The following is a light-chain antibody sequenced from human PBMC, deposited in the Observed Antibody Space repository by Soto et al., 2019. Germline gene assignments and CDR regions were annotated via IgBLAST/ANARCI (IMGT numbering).Light chain of an antibody. J-gene: IGLJ1*01. CDR3: SSYAGSNKYV. Sequence: QSALTQPPSASGSPGQSVTISCTGTSSDVGGYNYVSWYQQHPGKAPKLIIYEVSKRPSGVPDRFSGSKSGNTASLIVSGLQAEDEADYYRSSYAGSNKYVLGTGTKVTV. CDR1: SSDVGGYNY. CDR2: EVS. V-gene: IGLV2-8*01.